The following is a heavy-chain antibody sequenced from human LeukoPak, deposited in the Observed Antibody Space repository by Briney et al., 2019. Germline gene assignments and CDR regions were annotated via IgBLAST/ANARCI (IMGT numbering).Heavy chain of an antibody. J-gene: IGHJ4*02. CDR1: GFTFSEHW. V-gene: IGHV3-7*03. D-gene: IGHD3-22*01. Sequence: GGSLRLSCAASGFTFSEHWMTRVRQAPGKGLEWVGNINKDGSERNYGDSVGRFTISRDNVKSLLFLQMNSLRAEDTAVYYCAREGEGYYDSSGYYWGQGTLVTVSS. CDR3: AREGEGYYDSSGYY. CDR2: INKDGSER.